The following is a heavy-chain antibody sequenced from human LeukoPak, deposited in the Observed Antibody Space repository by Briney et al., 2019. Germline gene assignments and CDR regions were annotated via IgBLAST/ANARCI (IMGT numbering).Heavy chain of an antibody. J-gene: IGHJ4*02. V-gene: IGHV3-7*01. CDR3: ARDLQYCSGGSCYSKGPKDY. CDR2: IKQGGSAK. Sequence: GGSLRLSCAASGFTFSSYWMSWVRQAPGKGLEWVANIKQGGSAKYYVDSVKGRFTISRDNAKNPLYLQMNSLRAEDTAVYYCARDLQYCSGGSCYSKGPKDYWGQGTLVTVSS. D-gene: IGHD2-15*01. CDR1: GFTFSSYW.